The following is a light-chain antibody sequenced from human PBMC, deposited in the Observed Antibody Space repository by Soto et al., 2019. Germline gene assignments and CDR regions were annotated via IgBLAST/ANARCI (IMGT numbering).Light chain of an antibody. CDR3: QQRSNWPPVT. CDR2: DAS. J-gene: IGKJ5*01. CDR1: QSVSSY. Sequence: EIVLTQSPATLSLSPGERATLSCRASQSVSSYLAWYQQKPGHAPRLLIYDASNRAPGTPARFSGSGSGTDFTLTISSLEPEDFAVYYCQQRSNWPPVTFGQGTRLEI. V-gene: IGKV3-11*01.